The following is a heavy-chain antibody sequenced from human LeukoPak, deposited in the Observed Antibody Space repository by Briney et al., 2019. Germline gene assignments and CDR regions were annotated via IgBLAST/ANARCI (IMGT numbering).Heavy chain of an antibody. V-gene: IGHV4-34*01. J-gene: IGHJ4*02. CDR1: GVSFSGYY. CDR2: INHSGST. D-gene: IGHD3-22*01. CDR3: ARSSGYPFDY. Sequence: PSETLSLTCAVYGVSFSGYYWSWIRQPPGKGLEWIGEINHSGSTNYNPSLKSRVTISVDTSKNQFSLKLSSVTAADTAVYYCARSSGYPFDYWGQGTLVTVSS.